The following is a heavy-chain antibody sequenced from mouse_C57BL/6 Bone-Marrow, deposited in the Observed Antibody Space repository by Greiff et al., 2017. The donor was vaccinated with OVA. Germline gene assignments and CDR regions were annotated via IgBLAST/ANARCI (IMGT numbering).Heavy chain of an antibody. CDR1: GYTFTSYW. V-gene: IGHV1-7*01. J-gene: IGHJ4*01. D-gene: IGHD2-2*01. CDR3: ASHYGYDVYAMDY. CDR2: INPSSGYT. Sequence: VQGVESGAELAKPGASVKLSCKASGYTFTSYWMHWVKQRPGQGLEWIGYINPSSGYTKYNQKFKDKATLTADKSSSTAYMQMSSLTYEDSAVYYCASHYGYDVYAMDYWGQGTSVTVSS.